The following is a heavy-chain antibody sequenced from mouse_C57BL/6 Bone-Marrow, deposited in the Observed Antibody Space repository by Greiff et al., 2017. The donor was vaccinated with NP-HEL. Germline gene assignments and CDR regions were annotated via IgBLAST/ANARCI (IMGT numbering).Heavy chain of an antibody. J-gene: IGHJ4*01. V-gene: IGHV2-6-1*01. Sequence: VQLKESGPGLVAPSQSLSITCTVSGFSLTSYGVHWVRQPPGKGLEWLVVIWSDGSTTYNSALKSRLSISKDNSKSQVFLKMNSLQTDDTAMYYCARHRTTVVSPYAMDYWGQGTSVTVSS. D-gene: IGHD1-1*01. CDR3: ARHRTTVVSPYAMDY. CDR1: GFSLTSYG. CDR2: IWSDGST.